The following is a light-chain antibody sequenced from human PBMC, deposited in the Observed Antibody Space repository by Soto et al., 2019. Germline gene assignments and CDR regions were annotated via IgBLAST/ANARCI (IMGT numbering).Light chain of an antibody. V-gene: IGLV2-8*01. CDR2: EVT. CDR3: SSLKV. CDR1: SSDVGGDNY. Sequence: QSALTQPPSASGSPGQSVTISCTGTSSDVGGDNYVSWYQQHPGKATKLMIYEVTKRPSGVPDRFSGSKSGNTASLTVSGLQVDDEPDSFCSSLKVFGRGTKLTLL. J-gene: IGLJ2*01.